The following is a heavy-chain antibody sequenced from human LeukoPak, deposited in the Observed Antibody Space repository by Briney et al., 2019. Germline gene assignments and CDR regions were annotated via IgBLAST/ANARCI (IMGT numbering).Heavy chain of an antibody. CDR1: GDTLIPYT. Sequence: SVKVSCKASGDTLIPYTFSWVRQAPGQGLEWIGRIIPSLDVANYAQKFQGRVTLSVDRDTATTYMEVTSLRSEDTAIYYCARDHCTPGTCLGGHWGQGTLVTVSS. J-gene: IGHJ4*02. CDR2: IIPSLDVA. CDR3: ARDHCTPGTCLGGH. V-gene: IGHV1-69*04. D-gene: IGHD2-15*01.